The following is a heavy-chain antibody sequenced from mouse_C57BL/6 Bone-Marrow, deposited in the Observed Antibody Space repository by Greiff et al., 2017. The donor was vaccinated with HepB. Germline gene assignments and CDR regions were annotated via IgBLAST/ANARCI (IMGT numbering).Heavy chain of an antibody. V-gene: IGHV1-54*01. Sequence: QVQLQQSGAELVRPGTSVKVSCKASGYAFTNYLIEWVKQRPGQGLEWIGVINPGSGGTNYNEKFKGKATLTADKSSSTAYMQLSSLTSEDSAVYFCARGTTVVGGYFDVWGTGTTVTVSS. D-gene: IGHD1-1*01. CDR3: ARGTTVVGGYFDV. CDR2: INPGSGGT. CDR1: GYAFTNYL. J-gene: IGHJ1*03.